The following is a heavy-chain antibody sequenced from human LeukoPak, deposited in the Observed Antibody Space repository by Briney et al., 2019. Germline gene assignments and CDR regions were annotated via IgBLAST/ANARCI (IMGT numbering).Heavy chain of an antibody. D-gene: IGHD2-21*01. CDR1: GFTFSRYE. Sequence: PGGSLRLSCAASGFTFSRYEMNWVRQAPGKGLEWVSYISSSGDTIYYADSVKGRFTISRDNAKSSLYLQMNSLRAEDTAVYYCARAHGDWYFDLWGRGTLVTVSS. J-gene: IGHJ2*01. CDR3: ARAHGDWYFDL. V-gene: IGHV3-48*03. CDR2: ISSSGDTI.